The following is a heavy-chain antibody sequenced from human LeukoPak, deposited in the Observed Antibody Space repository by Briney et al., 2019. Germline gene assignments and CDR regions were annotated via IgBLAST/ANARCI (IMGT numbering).Heavy chain of an antibody. CDR1: GFTVSSNY. Sequence: GGSLRLSCAASGFTVSSNYMSWVCQAPGKGLEWVSVIYSGGSTYYADSVKGRFTISRDNSKNTLYLQMNSLRAEDTAVYYCARDLVGATVYWGQGTLVTVSS. CDR3: ARDLVGATVY. J-gene: IGHJ4*02. CDR2: IYSGGST. V-gene: IGHV3-66*01. D-gene: IGHD1-26*01.